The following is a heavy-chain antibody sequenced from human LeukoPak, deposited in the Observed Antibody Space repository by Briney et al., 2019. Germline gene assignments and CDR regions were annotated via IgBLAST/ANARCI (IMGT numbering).Heavy chain of an antibody. CDR2: INPNSGGT. V-gene: IGHV1-2*02. CDR3: AREQAVATITY. D-gene: IGHD5-12*01. J-gene: IGHJ4*02. Sequence: ASVKVSCKASGYKFTSYDMHWVRQAPGQRLEWMGWINPNSGGTNYAQKFQGRVTMTRDTSISTAYMELSRLRSDDTAVYYCAREQAVATITYWGQGTLVTVSS. CDR1: GYKFTSYD.